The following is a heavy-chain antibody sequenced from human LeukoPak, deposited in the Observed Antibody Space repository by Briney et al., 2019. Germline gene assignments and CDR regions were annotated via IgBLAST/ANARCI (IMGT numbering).Heavy chain of an antibody. V-gene: IGHV3-23*01. CDR1: GSTFSSYA. D-gene: IGHD3-22*01. CDR3: ANDDLYYYDSSGYHYFDY. Sequence: GGSLRLSCAASGSTFSSYAMSWVRQAPGKGLEWVSAISGSGGSTYYADAVKGRFTISRDNYMVTLFLQMNSLRAENSAVDYCANDDLYYYDSSGYHYFDYWGQGTLVTVSS. CDR2: ISGSGGST. J-gene: IGHJ4*02.